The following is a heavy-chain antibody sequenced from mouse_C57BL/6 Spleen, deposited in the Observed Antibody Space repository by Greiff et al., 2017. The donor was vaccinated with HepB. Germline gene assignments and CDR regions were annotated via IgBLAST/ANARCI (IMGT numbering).Heavy chain of an antibody. V-gene: IGHV1-81*01. D-gene: IGHD2-4*01. CDR2: IYPRSGNT. CDR3: ARYDYLFDY. CDR1: GYTFTSYG. J-gene: IGHJ2*01. Sequence: QVQLQQSGAELARPGASVKLSCKASGYTFTSYGISWVKQRTGQGLEWIGEIYPRSGNTYYNEKFKGKATLTADKSSSTAYMELRSLTSEDSAVYFCARYDYLFDYGGQGTTLTVSS.